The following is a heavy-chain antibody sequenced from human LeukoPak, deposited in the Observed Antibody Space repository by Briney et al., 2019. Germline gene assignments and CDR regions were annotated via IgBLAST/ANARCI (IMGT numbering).Heavy chain of an antibody. CDR1: GGTFSSYA. CDR2: IIPIFGTA. V-gene: IGHV1-69*13. Sequence: SVKVSCKASGGTFSSYAISWVRQAPGQGLEWMGGIIPIFGTANYAQKFQGRVTITADESTSTAYMELSSLRSEDTAVYYCAIYCSSTSCYDYYYYGMDVWGQGTTVTVSS. D-gene: IGHD2-2*01. CDR3: AIYCSSTSCYDYYYYGMDV. J-gene: IGHJ6*02.